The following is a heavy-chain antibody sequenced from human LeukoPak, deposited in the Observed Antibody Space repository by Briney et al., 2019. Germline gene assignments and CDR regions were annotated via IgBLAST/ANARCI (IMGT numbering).Heavy chain of an antibody. CDR1: GYSFTSYW. CDR3: ERFCDFLSGYDKDNYYHGMDV. D-gene: IGHD3-3*01. CDR2: IYPGDSDT. J-gene: IGHJ6*04. V-gene: IGHV5-51*01. Sequence: RAGESLKISCKGSGYSFTSYWIGWVRQMPGKGLEWMGIIYPGDSDTRYSPSFQGQVTISADKSITTAYLHWSSLKASDTAMYYCERFCDFLSGYDKDNYYHGMDVCGEGTTLTVSS.